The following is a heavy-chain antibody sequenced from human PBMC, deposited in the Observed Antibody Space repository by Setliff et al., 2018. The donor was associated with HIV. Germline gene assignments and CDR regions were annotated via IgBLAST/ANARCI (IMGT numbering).Heavy chain of an antibody. V-gene: IGHV4-4*09. CDR3: ARDQGSGSYYKVLNWFDP. J-gene: IGHJ5*02. D-gene: IGHD3-10*01. CDR1: GDSISSYF. CDR2: IYTSGST. Sequence: SETLSLTCTVSGDSISSYFWSWIRQSPGKGLEWIGYIYTSGSTNYNPSLKSRVTMSVDTSKNQFSLKLSSVTAADTAVYYCARDQGSGSYYKVLNWFDPWGQGTLVTVSS.